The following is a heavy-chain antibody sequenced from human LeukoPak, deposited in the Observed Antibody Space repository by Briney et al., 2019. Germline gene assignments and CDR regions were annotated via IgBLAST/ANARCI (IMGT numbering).Heavy chain of an antibody. D-gene: IGHD2-15*01. CDR1: GFTVSSNY. J-gene: IGHJ4*02. V-gene: IGHV3-66*01. CDR2: IYSGGST. CDR3: AKVAAAADYFDY. Sequence: GGSLRLSCAASGFTVSSNYMSWVRQAPGKGLEWVSVIYSGGSTYYADSVKGRFTISRDNSKNTLYLQMNSLRAEDTAVYYCAKVAAAADYFDYWGQGTLVTVTS.